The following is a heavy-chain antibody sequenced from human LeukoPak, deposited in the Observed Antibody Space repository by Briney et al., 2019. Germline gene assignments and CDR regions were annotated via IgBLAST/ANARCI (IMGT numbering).Heavy chain of an antibody. CDR3: ARDGNIAVAGLYYYYGMDV. CDR2: IWYGGSNK. V-gene: IGHV3-33*01. J-gene: IGHJ6*02. CDR1: GFTFSSYG. D-gene: IGHD6-19*01. Sequence: GRSLRLSCAASGFTFSSYGMHWVRQAPGKGLECVAVIWYGGSNKYYADSVKGRFTISRDNSKNTLYLQMNSLRAEDTAVYYCARDGNIAVAGLYYYYGMDVWGQGTTVTVSS.